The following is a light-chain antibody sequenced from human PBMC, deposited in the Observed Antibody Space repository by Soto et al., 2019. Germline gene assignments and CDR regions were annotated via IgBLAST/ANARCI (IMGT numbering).Light chain of an antibody. CDR2: GNN. CDR3: NSYESTIGASYG. CDR1: SSNIGAGYD. Sequence: QSVLTQPPSVSGAPGQRVTISCTGSSSNIGAGYDVHWYQQRPGTAPKLLIFGNNNRPSGVPDRFSGSKSGTSASLAITGFHKADAGDYYCNSYESTIGASYGFGSGTKVPVL. V-gene: IGLV1-40*01. J-gene: IGLJ1*01.